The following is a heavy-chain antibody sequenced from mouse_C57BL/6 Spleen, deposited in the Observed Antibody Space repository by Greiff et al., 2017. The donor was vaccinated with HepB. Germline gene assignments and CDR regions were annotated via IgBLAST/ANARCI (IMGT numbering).Heavy chain of an antibody. J-gene: IGHJ2*01. D-gene: IGHD1-1*01. CDR1: GFTFSSYG. Sequence: EVHLVESGGDLVKPGGSLKLSCAASGFTFSSYGMSWVRQTPDKRLEWVATISSGGSYTYYPDSVKGRFTISRDNAKNTLYLQMSSLKSEDTAMYYCARPFYGSSFYFDYWGQGTTLTVSS. V-gene: IGHV5-6*01. CDR3: ARPFYGSSFYFDY. CDR2: ISSGGSYT.